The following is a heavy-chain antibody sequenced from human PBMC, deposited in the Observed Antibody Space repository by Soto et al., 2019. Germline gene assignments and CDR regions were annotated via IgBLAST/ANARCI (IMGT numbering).Heavy chain of an antibody. J-gene: IGHJ4*02. CDR3: ARLGYYDILTGYLDY. CDR2: IYPGDSDT. Sequence: PRESLKISCKGSGYSFTSYWIGWVRQMPGKGLEWMGIIYPGDSDTRYSPSFQGQVTISADKSITTAYLQWSSLKASDTAMYYCARLGYYDILTGYLDYWGQGNLVTVSS. CDR1: GYSFTSYW. D-gene: IGHD3-9*01. V-gene: IGHV5-51*01.